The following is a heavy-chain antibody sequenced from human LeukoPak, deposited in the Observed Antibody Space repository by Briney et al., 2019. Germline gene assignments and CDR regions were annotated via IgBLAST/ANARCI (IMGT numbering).Heavy chain of an antibody. CDR2: IYYSGST. CDR1: DGSINGYY. CDR3: ARSSYYDFWSGYDY. V-gene: IGHV4-59*01. Sequence: SETLSLTCTVSDGSINGYYWSWIRQPPGKGLEWIGYIYYSGSTNYNPSLKSRVTISVDTSKNQFSLKLSSVTAADTVVYYCARSSYYDFWSGYDYWGQGTLVTVSS. J-gene: IGHJ4*02. D-gene: IGHD3-3*01.